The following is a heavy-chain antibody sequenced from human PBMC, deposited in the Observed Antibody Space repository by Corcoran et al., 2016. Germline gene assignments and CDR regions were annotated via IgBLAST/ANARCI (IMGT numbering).Heavy chain of an antibody. V-gene: IGHV3-30*18. J-gene: IGHJ4*02. CDR1: GFTFSSYG. D-gene: IGHD3-22*01. Sequence: QVQLVESGGGVVQPVRSLRLSCAASGFTFSSYGMHWVRQAPGKGLEWVAVISYDGSNKYYADSVKDRFTISRDNSKNTLYLQMNSLRDEDTAVYYWAKGPGTGGYYDSSGYRFDYWGQGTLVTVSS. CDR2: ISYDGSNK. CDR3: AKGPGTGGYYDSSGYRFDY.